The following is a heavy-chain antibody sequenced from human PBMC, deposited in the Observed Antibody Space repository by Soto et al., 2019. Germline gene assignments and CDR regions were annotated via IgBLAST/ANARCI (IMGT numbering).Heavy chain of an antibody. Sequence: SVKVSCKASGFTFTSSAVQWVRQARGQRLEWIGWIVVGSGNTNYAQKFQERVTITRDMSTSTAYMELGSLRSEDTAVYYCAADRPVQDSSGYSLREFDYWGQGTLVTVSS. CDR2: IVVGSGNT. D-gene: IGHD3-22*01. CDR1: GFTFTSSA. J-gene: IGHJ4*02. CDR3: AADRPVQDSSGYSLREFDY. V-gene: IGHV1-58*01.